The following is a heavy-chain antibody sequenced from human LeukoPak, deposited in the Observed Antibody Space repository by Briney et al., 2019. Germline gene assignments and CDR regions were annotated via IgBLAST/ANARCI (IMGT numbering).Heavy chain of an antibody. CDR1: GGTFSSYA. CDR2: IIPILGIA. V-gene: IGHV1-69*04. J-gene: IGHJ4*02. CDR3: TRTGMIDTRYTPNPRGYSGYDLDY. D-gene: IGHD5-12*01. Sequence: SVKVSCKASGGTFSSYAISWVRQAPGQGLEWMGRIIPILGIANYAQKFQGRVTITADKSTSTAYMELSSLRSEDTAVYYCTRTGMIDTRYTPNPRGYSGYDLDYWGQGTLVTVSS.